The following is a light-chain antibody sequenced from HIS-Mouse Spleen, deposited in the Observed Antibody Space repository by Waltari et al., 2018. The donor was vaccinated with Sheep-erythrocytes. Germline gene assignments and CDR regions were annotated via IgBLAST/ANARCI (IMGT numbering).Light chain of an antibody. CDR1: SRDVGGSHY. V-gene: IGLV2-11*01. CDR3: CSYAGSYNHV. Sequence: QSALTQPRSVSGSPGQSVTISCTGTSRDVGGSHYVSWYQQHPGKAPKLMIYDVIKRPSAVPWRFSGSKSGSTASLTSSGLQAEDEADYYCCSYAGSYNHVFATGTKVTVL. J-gene: IGLJ1*01. CDR2: DVI.